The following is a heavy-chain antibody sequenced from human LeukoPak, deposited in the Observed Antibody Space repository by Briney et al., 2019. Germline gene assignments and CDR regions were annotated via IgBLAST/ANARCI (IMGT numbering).Heavy chain of an antibody. V-gene: IGHV3-23*01. CDR2: ISGSGGST. Sequence: PGGSLRLSCAASGFAFSSYAMSWGRQAPGKGLEWVSAISGSGGSTYYADSVKGRFTISRDNSKNTLYLQMNSLRAEDTAVYYCAKMIVVVTGYFQHWGQGTLVTVSS. CDR3: AKMIVVVTGYFQH. J-gene: IGHJ1*01. D-gene: IGHD3-22*01. CDR1: GFAFSSYA.